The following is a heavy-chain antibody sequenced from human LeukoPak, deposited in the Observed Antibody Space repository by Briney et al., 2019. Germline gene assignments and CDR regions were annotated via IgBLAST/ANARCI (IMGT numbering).Heavy chain of an antibody. CDR3: ASGWASNYDFWSGSPTNLFDY. D-gene: IGHD3-3*01. V-gene: IGHV1-69*01. CDR2: IIPIFGTA. CDR1: GGTFSSYA. J-gene: IGHJ4*02. Sequence: SVKVSCKASGGTFSSYAISWVRQAPGQGLEWMGGIIPIFGTANYAQKFQGRVTITADESTSTAYMELSSLRSEDTAVYYCASGWASNYDFWSGSPTNLFDYWGQGTLVTVSS.